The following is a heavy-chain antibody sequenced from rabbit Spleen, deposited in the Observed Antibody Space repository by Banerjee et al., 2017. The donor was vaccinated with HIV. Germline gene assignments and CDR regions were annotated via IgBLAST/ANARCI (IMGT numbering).Heavy chain of an antibody. Sequence: QEQLVESGGDLVQPGASLTLTCTASGFDFSAYTFMCWVRQAPGKGLEWIACIDTGSRDFTYYASWAKGRFTFSKTSSTTVTLQMTSLTAADTATYFCARDLDDVIGWNFGWWGQGTLVTVS. D-gene: IGHD1-1*01. CDR2: IDTGSRDFT. CDR1: GFDFSAYTF. J-gene: IGHJ4*01. V-gene: IGHV1S45*01. CDR3: ARDLDDVIGWNFGW.